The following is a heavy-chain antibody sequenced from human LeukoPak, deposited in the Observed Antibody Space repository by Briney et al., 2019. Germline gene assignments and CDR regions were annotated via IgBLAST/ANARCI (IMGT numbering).Heavy chain of an antibody. J-gene: IGHJ4*02. CDR1: GFTFDDYA. Sequence: GRSLRLSCAASGFTFDDYAMHWVRQAPGTGLEWVSGISWNSGSIGYADSVKGRFTISRDNAKNSLYLQMNSLRAEDTALYYCAKVHNGYSSGFDYWGQGTLVTVSS. D-gene: IGHD6-19*01. CDR3: AKVHNGYSSGFDY. CDR2: ISWNSGSI. V-gene: IGHV3-9*01.